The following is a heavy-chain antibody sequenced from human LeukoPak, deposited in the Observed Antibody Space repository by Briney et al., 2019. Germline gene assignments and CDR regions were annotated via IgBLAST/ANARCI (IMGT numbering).Heavy chain of an antibody. D-gene: IGHD5-18*01. CDR2: ISSSGSTI. J-gene: IGHJ3*02. Sequence: PGGSLRLSCAASGFTVSSNYMSWIRQAPGKGLEWVSYISSSGSTIYYADSVKGRFTISRDNAKNSLYLQINSLRAEDSAVYYCARDTTHLWSQNPGFDIWGQGTMVTVSS. CDR1: GFTVSSNY. V-gene: IGHV3-11*04. CDR3: ARDTTHLWSQNPGFDI.